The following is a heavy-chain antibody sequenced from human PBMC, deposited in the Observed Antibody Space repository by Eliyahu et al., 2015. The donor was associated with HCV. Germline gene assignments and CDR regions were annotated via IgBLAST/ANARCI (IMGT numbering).Heavy chain of an antibody. CDR2: ISYDGSNK. Sequence: QVQLVESGGGVVQPGRSLRLSCAASGFTFSSYGMHWVRQAPGKGLEWVAVISYDGSNKYYADSVKGRFTISRDNSKNTLYLQMNSLRAEDTAVYYCASQYYYDRRGAFDIWGQGTMVTVSS. V-gene: IGHV3-30*03. D-gene: IGHD3-22*01. J-gene: IGHJ3*02. CDR3: ASQYYYDRRGAFDI. CDR1: GFTFSSYG.